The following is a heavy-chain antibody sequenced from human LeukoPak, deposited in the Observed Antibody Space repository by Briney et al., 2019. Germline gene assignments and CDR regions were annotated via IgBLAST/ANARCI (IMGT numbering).Heavy chain of an antibody. V-gene: IGHV3-30*18. D-gene: IGHD2-2*01. CDR2: ISYDGSSK. Sequence: GGSLRLSCAASGFTFSSYGMHWVRQAPGKGLEWVAVISYDGSSKYYADSVKGRFTISRDNSKNTLYLQMNSLRAEDTAVYYCANGAFSSPLDYWGQGTLVTVSS. CDR1: GFTFSSYG. CDR3: ANGAFSSPLDY. J-gene: IGHJ4*02.